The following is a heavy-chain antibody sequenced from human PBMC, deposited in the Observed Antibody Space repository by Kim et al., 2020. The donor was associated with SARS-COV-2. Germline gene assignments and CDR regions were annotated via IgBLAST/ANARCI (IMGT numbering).Heavy chain of an antibody. Sequence: SETLSLTCAVYGGSFSGYYWSWIRQPPGKGLEWIGEINHSGRTNYNPSLKSRVTISVDTSKNQFSLKLTSVTAADAALYFCARRLSNTSGWGSHYCDLWGQGILVTASS. D-gene: IGHD3-10*01. V-gene: IGHV4-34*01. CDR2: INHSGRT. J-gene: IGHJ1*01. CDR3: ARRLSNTSGWGSHYCDL. CDR1: GGSFSGYY.